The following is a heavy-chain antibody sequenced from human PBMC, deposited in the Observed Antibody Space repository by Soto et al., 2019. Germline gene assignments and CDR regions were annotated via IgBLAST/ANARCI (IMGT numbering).Heavy chain of an antibody. J-gene: IGHJ6*02. V-gene: IGHV1-2*04. D-gene: IGHD3-10*01. Sequence: ASVKVSCTNSGYTFTDHYRHWVRQAPGQGLEWMGWINPNSGGTKYAQKFQAWVSMATDTSISTAYMELSRLRFDDTAMYYCAKGFRDFSYALDVWGPGTTVTVSS. CDR3: AKGFRDFSYALDV. CDR2: INPNSGGT. CDR1: GYTFTDHY.